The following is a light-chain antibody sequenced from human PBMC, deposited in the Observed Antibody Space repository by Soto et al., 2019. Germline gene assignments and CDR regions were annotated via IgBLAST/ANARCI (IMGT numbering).Light chain of an antibody. CDR3: QPYNNRPLT. CDR2: DTS. V-gene: IGKV3-15*01. Sequence: EVLMRQSPDTLTVARGEGATLASRASQGIGDTLAWYQHKPGQTPRLLIYDTSTRATGVPTRFSGSRSGAEFTLTINSLQSEDFAVYYCQPYNNRPLTFGGGTKVDIK. CDR1: QGIGDT. J-gene: IGKJ4*01.